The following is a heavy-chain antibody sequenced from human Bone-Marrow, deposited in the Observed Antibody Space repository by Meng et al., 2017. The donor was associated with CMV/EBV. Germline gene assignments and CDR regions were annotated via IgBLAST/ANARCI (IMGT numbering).Heavy chain of an antibody. CDR2: IYYSGST. D-gene: IGHD1-26*01. CDR3: ARASFRVVGAD. Sequence: LRLSCTVSGGSISSGDYYWSWIRQPPGKGLEWIGHIYYSGSTYYNPSLTSRVTVSVDTSKNQFSLRLTSVTAADAAVYYCARASFRVVGADWGQGKLVNVDS. J-gene: IGHJ4*02. CDR1: GGSISSGDYY. V-gene: IGHV4-30-4*08.